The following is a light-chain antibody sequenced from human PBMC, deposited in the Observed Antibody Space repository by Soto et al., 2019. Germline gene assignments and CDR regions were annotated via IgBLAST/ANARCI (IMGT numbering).Light chain of an antibody. V-gene: IGLV1-51*01. CDR2: DNN. CDR3: QTWDSSLSAVV. J-gene: IGLJ2*01. CDR1: SSNIGINY. Sequence: QSVLTQPPSVSAAPGQKVTISCSGSSSNIGINYVSWYHQFPGTAPKLLIYDNNNRPSGIPDRFSGSKSGTSATLGITGLQTGDEADYYCQTWDSSLSAVVFGGGTKLTVL.